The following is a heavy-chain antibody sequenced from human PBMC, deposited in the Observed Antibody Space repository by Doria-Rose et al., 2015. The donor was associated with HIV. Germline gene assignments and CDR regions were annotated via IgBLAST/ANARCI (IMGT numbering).Heavy chain of an antibody. CDR1: GVSLSSPGMG. V-gene: IGHV2-26*01. J-gene: IGHJ4*02. D-gene: IGHD6-13*01. CDR2: IFSDDER. CDR3: ARIKSSRWYHKYYFDF. Sequence: SGPVLVKPTETLTLTCTASGVSLSSPGMGVSWIRQPPGKALEWLAYIFSDDERSYKTSLKSRLTISRGTSKSQVVLTMTDMDPVDTATYYCARIKSSRWYHKYYFDFWGQGTLVIVSA.